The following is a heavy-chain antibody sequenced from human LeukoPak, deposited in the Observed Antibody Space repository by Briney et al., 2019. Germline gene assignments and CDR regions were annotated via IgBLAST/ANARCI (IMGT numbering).Heavy chain of an antibody. D-gene: IGHD6-13*01. Sequence: SETLSLTCAVYGGSFSGYYWSWIRQPPGKGLEWIGEINHSGSTNYNPSLKSRVTISVDTSKNQFSLKLSSVTAADTAVYYCARVEYSSSWFIPYYYYYMDVWGKGTTVTVSS. J-gene: IGHJ6*03. CDR3: ARVEYSSSWFIPYYYYYMDV. CDR1: GGSFSGYY. CDR2: INHSGST. V-gene: IGHV4-34*01.